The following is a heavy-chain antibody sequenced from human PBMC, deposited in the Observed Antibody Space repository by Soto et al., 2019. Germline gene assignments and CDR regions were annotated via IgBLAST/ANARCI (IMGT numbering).Heavy chain of an antibody. CDR2: ISSISSCI. D-gene: IGHD2-15*01. J-gene: IGHJ5*02. CDR3: AGAVYCSSGSCYSSNCFDP. V-gene: IGHV3-21*01. CDR1: GFTFSSYS. Sequence: EVQLVESGGGLVKPGGSLRLSCAASGFTFSSYSMNWVRQAPGKGLEWVSCISSISSCIYYADSVKGRFTISRDNAKNSLYLQMNSLRAEDTDVYYCAGAVYCSSGSCYSSNCFDPWGQVNLVTVSS.